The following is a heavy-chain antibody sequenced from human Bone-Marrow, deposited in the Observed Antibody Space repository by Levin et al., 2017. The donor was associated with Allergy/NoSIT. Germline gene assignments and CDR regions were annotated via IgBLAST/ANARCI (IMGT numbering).Heavy chain of an antibody. D-gene: IGHD3-16*01. CDR2: IYSRGGT. CDR1: GFTVSNNY. V-gene: IGHV3-53*01. J-gene: IGHJ4*02. CDR3: TGGPSGVRS. Sequence: GGSLRLSCAASGFTVSNNYMSWVRQAPGKGLEWVSLIYSRGGTNYADSVKGRFTISRDSSKNTLYLQMNSLRAEDTAVYYCTGGPSGVRSWGQGTLVAVSS.